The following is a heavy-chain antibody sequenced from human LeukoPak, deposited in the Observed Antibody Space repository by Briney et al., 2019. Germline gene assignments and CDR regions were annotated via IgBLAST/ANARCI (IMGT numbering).Heavy chain of an antibody. D-gene: IGHD6-6*01. CDR3: ARLGDSSSRLYYYDY. CDR2: FHYSGST. V-gene: IGHV4-59*08. Sequence: PSETLSLTCTVSGGSISSYCWSWIRQPPGKGLEWIGYFHYSGSTNYNPSLKSRVTISVDTSKNQFSLKLSSVTAADTAVYYCARLGDSSSRLYYYDYWGQGTLVTVSS. J-gene: IGHJ4*02. CDR1: GGSISSYC.